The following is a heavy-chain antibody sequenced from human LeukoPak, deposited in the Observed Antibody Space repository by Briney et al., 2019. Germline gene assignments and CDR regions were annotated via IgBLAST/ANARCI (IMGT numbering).Heavy chain of an antibody. CDR2: IYTSGST. CDR1: GGSISSYY. J-gene: IGHJ4*02. Sequence: PSETLSLTCTVSGGSISSYYWSWIRQPAGKGLEWIGRIYTSGSTNYNPSLKSRVTMSVDTSKNQFSLKLSSVTAADTAVYYCALTVVPAAPKYFDYWGQGTLVTVSS. D-gene: IGHD2-2*01. V-gene: IGHV4-4*07. CDR3: ALTVVPAAPKYFDY.